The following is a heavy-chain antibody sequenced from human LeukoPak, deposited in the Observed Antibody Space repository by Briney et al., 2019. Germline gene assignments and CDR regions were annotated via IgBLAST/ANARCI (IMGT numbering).Heavy chain of an antibody. V-gene: IGHV3-7*01. J-gene: IGHJ4*02. CDR1: GFRFTTYW. CDR3: ARDEPYYYDSSGSYYFDY. Sequence: PGGSLRLSCAASGFRFTTYWMTWVRQAPGKGLEWVANIKQDGSEKYYVDSVKGRFTISRDNAKNSLYLQMNSLRAEDTAVYYCARDEPYYYDSSGSYYFDYWGQGTLVTVSS. D-gene: IGHD3-22*01. CDR2: IKQDGSEK.